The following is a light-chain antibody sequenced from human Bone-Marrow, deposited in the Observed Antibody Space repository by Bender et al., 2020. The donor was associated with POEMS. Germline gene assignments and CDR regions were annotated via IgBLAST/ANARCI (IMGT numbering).Light chain of an antibody. CDR1: SSDVGGYNY. Sequence: QSALTQPASVSGSPGQSITVSCTGTSSDVGGYNYVSWYQQHPGKAPKLMIYYVDHRPSGVSDRFSGSKSGNTASLTISGLQAEDEAAYYCCSYTSTSTLLFGGGTKLTVL. CDR3: CSYTSTSTLL. J-gene: IGLJ2*01. V-gene: IGLV2-14*01. CDR2: YVD.